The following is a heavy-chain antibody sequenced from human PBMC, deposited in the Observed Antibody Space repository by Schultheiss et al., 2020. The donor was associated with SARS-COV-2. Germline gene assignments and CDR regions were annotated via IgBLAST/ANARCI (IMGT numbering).Heavy chain of an antibody. J-gene: IGHJ4*02. D-gene: IGHD6-19*01. CDR2: IWYDGSNK. V-gene: IGHV3-30*04. CDR1: GFTFSSYA. Sequence: GESLKISCAASGFTFSSYAMHWVRQAPGKGLEWVAVIWYDGSNKYYADSVKGRFTISRDNSKNTLYLQMNSLRAEDTAVYYCARDGPRIAVAGTYFDYWGQGTLVTVSS. CDR3: ARDGPRIAVAGTYFDY.